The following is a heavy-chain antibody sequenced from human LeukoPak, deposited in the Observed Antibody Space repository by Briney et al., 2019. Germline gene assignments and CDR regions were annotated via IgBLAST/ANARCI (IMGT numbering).Heavy chain of an antibody. CDR1: GASIRPYF. V-gene: IGHV4-59*13. D-gene: IGHD5-12*01. J-gene: IGHJ4*02. Sequence: SETLSLTCTGSGASIRPYFMTWIRQPPGKGLEWIAYIYHNGSSHYNPSLKSRVTMSVDTTKNQFSLKMTSVTAADTAVYYCAGGGHDLSGYIDFWGQGILVTVST. CDR2: IYHNGSS. CDR3: AGGGHDLSGYIDF.